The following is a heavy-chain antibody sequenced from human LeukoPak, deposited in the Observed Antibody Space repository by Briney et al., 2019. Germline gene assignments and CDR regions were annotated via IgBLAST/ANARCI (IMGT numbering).Heavy chain of an antibody. V-gene: IGHV3-30*03. CDR3: ARDLSPVVRASPMGY. D-gene: IGHD3-10*01. CDR2: ITYDGYYK. J-gene: IGHJ4*02. CDR1: GFSFTSYG. Sequence: GGSLRLSCAASGFSFTSYGMHWVRQAPGKGLEWVALITYDGYYKYYSDSVKGRFTISSDTSKNALYLQMNSLRAEDTAVYYCARDLSPVVRASPMGYWGRGTLVTVSS.